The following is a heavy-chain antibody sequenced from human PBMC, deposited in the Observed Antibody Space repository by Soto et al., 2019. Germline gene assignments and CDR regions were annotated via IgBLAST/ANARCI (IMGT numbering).Heavy chain of an antibody. CDR2: IYHSGST. V-gene: IGHV4-31*03. D-gene: IGHD1-7*01. CDR3: ARDISVTGTTGLVSFLDY. CDR1: GGSISSGGYY. J-gene: IGHJ4*02. Sequence: TSETLSLTCTVSGGSISSGGYYWSWIRQHPGKGLEWIGYIYHSGSTNYNPSLKSRVTISVDKSKNQFSLKLSSVTAADTAVYYCARDISVTGTTGLVSFLDYWGQGTLVTVSS.